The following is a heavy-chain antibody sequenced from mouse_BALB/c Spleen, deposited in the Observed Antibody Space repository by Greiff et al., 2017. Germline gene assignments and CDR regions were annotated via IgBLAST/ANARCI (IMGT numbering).Heavy chain of an antibody. V-gene: IGHV5-9-4*01. D-gene: IGHD2-10*02. Sequence: VKLVESGGGLVKPGGSLKLSCAASGFTFSSYAMSWVRQSPEKRLEWVAEISSGGSYTYYPDTVTGRFTISRDNAKNTLYLEMSSLRSEDTAMYYCARRYGKGWYFDVWGAGTTVTVSS. CDR1: GFTFSSYA. CDR2: ISSGGSYT. J-gene: IGHJ1*01. CDR3: ARRYGKGWYFDV.